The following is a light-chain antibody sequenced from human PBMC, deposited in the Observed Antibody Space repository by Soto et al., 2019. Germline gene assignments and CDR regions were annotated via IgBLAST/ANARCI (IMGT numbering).Light chain of an antibody. CDR3: QQYYSTPLT. Sequence: EIVMTQSPATLSVSPGERATLSCTASHYVYSSVAWFQQRPGQAPRLLIYRASTRATGTPARFSGSGSGTDFTLTISSLQAEDVAVYYCQQYYSTPLTFGGGTKVDIK. V-gene: IGKV3-15*01. CDR1: HYVYSS. J-gene: IGKJ4*01. CDR2: RAS.